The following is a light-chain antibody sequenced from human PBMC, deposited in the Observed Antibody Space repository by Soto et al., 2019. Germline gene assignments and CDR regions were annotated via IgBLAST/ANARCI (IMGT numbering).Light chain of an antibody. CDR1: NSNIGYTS. CDR3: AAWDDSLNGWV. J-gene: IGLJ3*02. Sequence: QSVLTQPPSASGTPGQRVSVSCSGSNSNIGYTSVNWYQQFPGTAPKLLIYSTNQRPSGVPDRFSGSKSGTSASLAISGLQSEDEADYYCAAWDDSLNGWVFGGGTNLTVL. V-gene: IGLV1-44*01. CDR2: STN.